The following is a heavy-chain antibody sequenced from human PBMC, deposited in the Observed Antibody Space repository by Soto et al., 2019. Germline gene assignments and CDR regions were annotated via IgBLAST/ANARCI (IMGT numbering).Heavy chain of an antibody. V-gene: IGHV3-30*18. CDR3: AKDDDVVTAISYFNY. CDR2: ISYDAMNK. D-gene: IGHD2-21*02. CDR1: VFTSSRYG. Sequence: GGPLRLSSAASVFTSSRYGTHWVRQAPGKGLEWVAVISYDAMNKYYADSVNGRFTISRDNSKNTLYLQMNSLRPEDTAAYYCAKDDDVVTAISYFNYWGQGTLVTSPQ. J-gene: IGHJ4*02.